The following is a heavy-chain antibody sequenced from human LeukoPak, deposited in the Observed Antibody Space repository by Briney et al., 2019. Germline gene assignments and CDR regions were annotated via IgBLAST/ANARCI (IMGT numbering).Heavy chain of an antibody. CDR2: IWYDGSNK. Sequence: GGSLRLSCAASGFTFSSYGMHWVRQAPGKGLEWVAVIWYDGSNKYYADSVKGRFTISRDNSKNTLYLQMNSLRAEDTAVYYCARDLGGFGYSSGWRFNDYWGQGTLVTVSS. CDR3: ARDLGGFGYSSGWRFNDY. D-gene: IGHD6-19*01. CDR1: GFTFSSYG. V-gene: IGHV3-33*01. J-gene: IGHJ4*02.